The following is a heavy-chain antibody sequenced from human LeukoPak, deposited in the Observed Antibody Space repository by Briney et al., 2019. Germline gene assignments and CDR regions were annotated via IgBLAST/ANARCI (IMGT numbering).Heavy chain of an antibody. V-gene: IGHV4-59*01. CDR1: GGSISSYY. CDR2: IYYSGST. CDR3: ARASRTRDRYNDLFDY. Sequence: KPSETLSLTCTVSGGSISSYYWSWIRQPPGKGLEWIGDIYYSGSTNYNPSLKSRVTISVATSKNQFSLKLSSVTAADTAVSYCARASRTRDRYNDLFDYRGQGTLVTVSS. J-gene: IGHJ4*02. D-gene: IGHD5-24*01.